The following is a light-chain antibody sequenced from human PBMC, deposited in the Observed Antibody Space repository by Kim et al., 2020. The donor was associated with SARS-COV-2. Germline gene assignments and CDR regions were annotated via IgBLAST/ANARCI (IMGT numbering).Light chain of an antibody. J-gene: IGKJ1*01. V-gene: IGKV1-39*01. Sequence: DIQTTQSPSSLSASVGDRVTITCRASQSITNYLNWYQQKPGKAPKVLIYAASTLQSGVPSRFSGSGSGTDFTLTISSLQPDDFATYYCQQSFTMPRTFGPGTKVDIK. CDR1: QSITNY. CDR2: AAS. CDR3: QQSFTMPRT.